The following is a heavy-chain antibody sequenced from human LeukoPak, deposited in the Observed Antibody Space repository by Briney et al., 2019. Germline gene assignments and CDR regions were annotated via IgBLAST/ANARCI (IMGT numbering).Heavy chain of an antibody. CDR3: ARLYYYDSSGYYAGTEYYFDY. V-gene: IGHV3-30*03. CDR2: ISYDGSNK. J-gene: IGHJ4*02. Sequence: PGGPLRLSCAASGFTFSSYGMHWVRQAPGKGLEWVAVISYDGSNKYYADSVKGRFTISRDNSKNTLYLQMNSLRAEDTAVYYCARLYYYDSSGYYAGTEYYFDYWGQGTLVTVSS. CDR1: GFTFSSYG. D-gene: IGHD3-22*01.